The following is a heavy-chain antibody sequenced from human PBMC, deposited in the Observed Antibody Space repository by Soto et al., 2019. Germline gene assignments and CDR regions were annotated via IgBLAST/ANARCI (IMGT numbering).Heavy chain of an antibody. CDR1: GFTFTSSA. J-gene: IGHJ6*02. Sequence: GASVNVSFKASGFTFTSSAVQWVRQARGQRLELIGWIVVGSGNTNYAQKFQERVTITRDMSTSTAYMELSSLRSEDTAVYYCAAGVVATMDYDYYYGMDVWG. CDR3: AAGVVATMDYDYYYGMDV. CDR2: IVVGSGNT. V-gene: IGHV1-58*01. D-gene: IGHD5-12*01.